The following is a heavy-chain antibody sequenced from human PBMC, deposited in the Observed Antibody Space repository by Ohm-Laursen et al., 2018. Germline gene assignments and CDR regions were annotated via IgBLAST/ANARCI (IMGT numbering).Heavy chain of an antibody. J-gene: IGHJ4*02. V-gene: IGHV3-74*01. CDR3: AREYYASGRRDFDY. D-gene: IGHD3-10*01. Sequence: SLRLSCAASGFTFDEYAMHWVRQAPGKGLMWVSRINTDGSSTTYADSVKGRFTISRDNAKNTLYLQMNSLRAEDTAVYYCAREYYASGRRDFDYWGQGTLVTVSS. CDR1: GFTFDEYA. CDR2: INTDGSST.